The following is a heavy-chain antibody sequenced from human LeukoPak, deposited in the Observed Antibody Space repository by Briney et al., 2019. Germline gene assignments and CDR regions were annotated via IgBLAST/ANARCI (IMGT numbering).Heavy chain of an antibody. J-gene: IGHJ5*02. CDR3: ARDFGAPAP. D-gene: IGHD3-3*01. CDR1: GFTFSNYW. CDR2: INGDGSRT. V-gene: IGHV3-74*01. Sequence: PGGSLRPSCAASGFTFSNYWMHWVRQAPGKGLVWVSRINGDGSRTNYADSVKGRFTISRDNAKNTLYLQMSILRVEDTALYYCARDFGAPAPWGQGTLVTVSS.